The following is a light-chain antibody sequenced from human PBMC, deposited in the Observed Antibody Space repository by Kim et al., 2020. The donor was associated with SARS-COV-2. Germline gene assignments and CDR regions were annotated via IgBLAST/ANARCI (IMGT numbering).Light chain of an antibody. CDR1: TSDIGDYDY. V-gene: IGLV2-14*03. Sequence: QSALTQPASVSGSPGQSITISCKGTTSDIGDYDYVAWYQQLPATAPKLIIYDVTKRPSGVSARFSGSKSGNTASLTISGLRAADEAGYYCSSHSDTKTFVFGGGTKVTVL. CDR3: SSHSDTKTFV. J-gene: IGLJ2*01. CDR2: DVT.